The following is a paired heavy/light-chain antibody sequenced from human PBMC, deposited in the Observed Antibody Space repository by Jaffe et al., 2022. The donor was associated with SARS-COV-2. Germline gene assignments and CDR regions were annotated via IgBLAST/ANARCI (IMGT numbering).Light chain of an antibody. Sequence: DIVMTQSPDSLAVSLGERATINCKSSQSVLYSSNNKNYLAWYQQKPGQPPKLLIYWASTRESGVPDRFSGSGSGTDFTLTISSLQAEDVAVYYCHQHYNIPFTFGPGTKVDIK. CDR2: WAS. CDR1: QSVLYSSNNKNY. V-gene: IGKV4-1*01. J-gene: IGKJ3*01. CDR3: HQHYNIPFT.
Heavy chain of an antibody. V-gene: IGHV3-23*01. D-gene: IGHD6-13*01. Sequence: EVHLLESGGGLVQPGGSLRLSCAASGFTFSSYDMSWVRQAPGKGLEWVSVISGSGDSTHYADSVKGRFTISRDNSKNTLYLQMNTLRAEDTAVYYCAKGAGASWYSVLDYWGQGTLVTVSS. CDR2: ISGSGDST. CDR1: GFTFSSYD. CDR3: AKGAGASWYSVLDY. J-gene: IGHJ4*02.